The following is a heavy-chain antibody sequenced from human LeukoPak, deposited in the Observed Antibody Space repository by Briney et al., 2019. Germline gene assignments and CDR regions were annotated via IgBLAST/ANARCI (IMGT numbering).Heavy chain of an antibody. CDR1: GFTPCSNY. CDR2: IYIGGSA. Sequence: VGSLRLSCAASGFTPCSNYMSCVREAPGKGLECVSVIYIGGSAFYADSVKGRFTISRDNSKNTLYLQMNSLRAEDTAMYYCARDTKNWGQGPLVTVSS. J-gene: IGHJ4*02. D-gene: IGHD1-1*01. V-gene: IGHV3-53*01. CDR3: ARDTKN.